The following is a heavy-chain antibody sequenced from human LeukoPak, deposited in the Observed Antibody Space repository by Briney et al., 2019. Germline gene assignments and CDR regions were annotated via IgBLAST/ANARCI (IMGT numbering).Heavy chain of an antibody. V-gene: IGHV3-23*01. Sequence: PGGSLRLSCAASGVTFTSYAMSWGRHTPGKGLEWVSTFRSGVDTTYYADSVKGRFTISRDNSKNTLDLQMNSLGAEDTAVYYCAKATLRTCSGARCYYFDNWGQGTLVTVSS. D-gene: IGHD2-15*01. CDR3: AKATLRTCSGARCYYFDN. CDR2: FRSGVDTT. CDR1: GVTFTSYA. J-gene: IGHJ4*02.